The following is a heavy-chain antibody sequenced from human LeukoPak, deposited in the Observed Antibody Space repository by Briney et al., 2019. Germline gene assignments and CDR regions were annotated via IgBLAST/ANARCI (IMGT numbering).Heavy chain of an antibody. CDR3: ARDTKYAFDN. V-gene: IGHV3-48*01. CDR2: IGISSGNT. Sequence: RGSLRLSCATSGFTFSSYSMNWVRQALGKGLEWISYIGISSGNTKYADSVKGRFTISGDKAKNSVYLQMNSLRVEDTAVYYCARDTKYAFDNWGQGTLVTVSS. CDR1: GFTFSSYS. J-gene: IGHJ4*02. D-gene: IGHD2-2*01.